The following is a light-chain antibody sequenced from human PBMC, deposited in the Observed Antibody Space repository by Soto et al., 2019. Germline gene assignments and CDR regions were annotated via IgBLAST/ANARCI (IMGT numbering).Light chain of an antibody. CDR3: AAWDDSLNGLV. CDR1: SSNIGSNN. Sequence: QAVVTQPPSASGTPGQSVTISCSGSSSNIGSNNVNWYQQLPGTAPKLLIYSNNQRPSGVPDRFSGSKSGTSASLAISGLQSEDEADYYCAAWDDSLNGLVFGGGTKLTVL. CDR2: SNN. V-gene: IGLV1-44*01. J-gene: IGLJ3*02.